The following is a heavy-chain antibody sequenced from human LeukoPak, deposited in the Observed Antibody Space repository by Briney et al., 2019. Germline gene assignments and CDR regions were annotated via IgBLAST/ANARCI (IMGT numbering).Heavy chain of an antibody. J-gene: IGHJ4*02. D-gene: IGHD4-17*01. CDR3: ARVRTGTTVTFPYYFDY. V-gene: IGHV4-4*09. Sequence: PSETLSLTCTVPGGSISSYYWSWIRQPPGKGLEWIGYIYTSGSTNYNPSLKSRVTISVDTSKNQFSLKLSSVTAADTAVYYCARVRTGTTVTFPYYFDYWGRGTLVTVSS. CDR2: IYTSGST. CDR1: GGSISSYY.